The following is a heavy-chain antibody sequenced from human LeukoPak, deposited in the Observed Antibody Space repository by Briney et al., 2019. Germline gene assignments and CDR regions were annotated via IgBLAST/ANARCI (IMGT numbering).Heavy chain of an antibody. Sequence: SGGSLRLSCAASGFTFSNYAMSWVRQAPGKGLEWVSAITDSGGSTYYADSVRGRFTISRDDSKNTLYLLMNSLRAEDTAVYYCAKEDTLTTVYFDYWGQGTPVTVSS. V-gene: IGHV3-23*01. CDR3: AKEDTLTTVYFDY. CDR1: GFTFSNYA. CDR2: ITDSGGST. J-gene: IGHJ4*02. D-gene: IGHD4-17*01.